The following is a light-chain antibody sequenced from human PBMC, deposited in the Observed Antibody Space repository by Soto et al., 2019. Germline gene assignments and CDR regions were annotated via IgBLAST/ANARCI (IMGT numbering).Light chain of an antibody. CDR2: GTS. CDR1: QSVSSSY. V-gene: IGKV3-20*01. Sequence: EIVLTQSPGTLSLSPGERATLSCRASQSVSSSYLAWYQQKPGQAPRLLIFGTSSRATGIPDRFSGSGSGTDFTLTISRLEPEEFAVYYCQQYGRSRLFTFGPGTKVDIK. CDR3: QQYGRSRLFT. J-gene: IGKJ3*01.